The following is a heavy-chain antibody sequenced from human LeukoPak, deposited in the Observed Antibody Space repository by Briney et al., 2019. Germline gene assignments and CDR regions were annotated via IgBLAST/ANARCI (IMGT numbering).Heavy chain of an antibody. V-gene: IGHV1-69*05. CDR2: IIPIFGTA. J-gene: IGHJ6*03. CDR1: GGTFSSYA. CDR3: ARGVTVTTLYNYYYYMDV. Sequence: GSSVKVSCKASGGTFSSYAISWVRQAPGQGLEWMGGIIPIFGTANYAQKFQGRVTITTDESTSTAYMELSSLRSEDTAVYYCARGVTVTTLYNYYYYMDVWGKGTTVTVSS. D-gene: IGHD4-11*01.